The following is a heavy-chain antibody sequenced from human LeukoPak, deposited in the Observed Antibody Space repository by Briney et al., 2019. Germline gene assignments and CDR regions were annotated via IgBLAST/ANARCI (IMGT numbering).Heavy chain of an antibody. J-gene: IGHJ4*02. CDR1: GFTVGIKQ. D-gene: IGHD6-25*01. V-gene: IGHV3-66*01. CDR2: VFRGGTT. CDR3: ATGSPGIAAAAGARNC. Sequence: GGSLRLSCAASGFTVGIKQMMWVRQASGKGLEWVLLVFRGGTTLYAVSVKGRFTISRDNYKNTVSLPMNSLRAEDTAVYYCATGSPGIAAAAGARNCWGQGTLVTVSS.